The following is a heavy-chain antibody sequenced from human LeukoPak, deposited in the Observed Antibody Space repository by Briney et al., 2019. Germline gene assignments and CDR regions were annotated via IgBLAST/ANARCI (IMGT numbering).Heavy chain of an antibody. D-gene: IGHD2-15*01. Sequence: GGSLRLSCAASGFTVSSNYMSWVRQAPGKGLEWVSVIYSGGSTYYADSVKGRFTISRDNSKNTLYLQMNSLRAEDTAVYYCARGGCSGGSCYPNWFDPWGQGTLLTVSS. V-gene: IGHV3-53*01. J-gene: IGHJ5*02. CDR3: ARGGCSGGSCYPNWFDP. CDR1: GFTVSSNY. CDR2: IYSGGST.